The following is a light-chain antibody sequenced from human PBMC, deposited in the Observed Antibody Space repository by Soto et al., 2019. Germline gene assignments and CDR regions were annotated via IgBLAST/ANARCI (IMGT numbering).Light chain of an antibody. Sequence: EIVLTLSPGTLSLSPGERSTLSFRSSQSVSSNSLAWYHQKPGQAPRLLIYGASSRATGIPDRFSGSGSGTDFTLTISRLEPEDFAVYYCQQYGSSPITFGGGTKVDI. V-gene: IGKV3-20*01. CDR3: QQYGSSPIT. J-gene: IGKJ4*01. CDR1: QSVSSNS. CDR2: GAS.